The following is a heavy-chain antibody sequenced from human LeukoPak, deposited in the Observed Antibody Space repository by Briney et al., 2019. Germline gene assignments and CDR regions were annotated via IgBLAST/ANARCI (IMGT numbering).Heavy chain of an antibody. CDR3: ARLREIPVFGVVTKSTSYFDY. D-gene: IGHD3-3*01. J-gene: IGHJ4*02. Sequence: GGSLRLSCAASGFTFSGYWMDWVRQAPGKGLEWVATIKQDGSEIYYVDSVKGRFTISRDNAKNSLYLQMNSLRAEDTAVYYCARLREIPVFGVVTKSTSYFDYWGQGTLVTVSS. CDR2: IKQDGSEI. V-gene: IGHV3-7*01. CDR1: GFTFSGYW.